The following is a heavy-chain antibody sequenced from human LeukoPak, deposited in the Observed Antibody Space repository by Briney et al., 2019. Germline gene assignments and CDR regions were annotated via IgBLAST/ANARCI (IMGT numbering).Heavy chain of an antibody. V-gene: IGHV3-23*01. CDR1: GFTFNDYA. Sequence: GGSLRLSCTASGFTFNDYAMSWVRQAPGKGLEWVSTISGRGANTYYADSVKGRFTITRDNPKNTLYLQMNSLRAEDTAVYYCAKDFVDYYDSSGYPLHAFDIWGQGTTVTVSS. D-gene: IGHD3-22*01. J-gene: IGHJ3*02. CDR3: AKDFVDYYDSSGYPLHAFDI. CDR2: ISGRGANT.